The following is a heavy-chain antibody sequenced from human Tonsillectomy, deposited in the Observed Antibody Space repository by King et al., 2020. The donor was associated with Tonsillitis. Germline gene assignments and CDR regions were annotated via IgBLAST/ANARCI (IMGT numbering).Heavy chain of an antibody. Sequence: VQLVESGGGFIQPGGSLRLSCAASGFTVSSNYMGWVRQAPGKGLECVSLIYSGGNTYYADSVTGRFTNSRDTSKNTLYLQMKSLRAEDTSVYYCARVAATYSSSSLVYYYNYMDVWGKGTTVTVSS. CDR1: GFTVSSNY. CDR3: ARVAATYSSSSLVYYYNYMDV. D-gene: IGHD6-6*01. J-gene: IGHJ6*03. V-gene: IGHV3-53*01. CDR2: IYSGGNT.